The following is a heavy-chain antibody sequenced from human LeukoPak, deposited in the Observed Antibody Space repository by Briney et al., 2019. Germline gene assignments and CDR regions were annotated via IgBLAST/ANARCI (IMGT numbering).Heavy chain of an antibody. V-gene: IGHV1-46*01. Sequence: GASVKVSCRASGYTFTSHYMHWVRQAPGQGLEWMGVINPSVGSTSCPQKFQGRVTMSRDTSTSTVYMELSSLKSEDTAVYYCAAPGASGFVGNFWSGPLDFWGRGALVTVSS. CDR1: GYTFTSHY. CDR2: INPSVGST. D-gene: IGHD3-3*01. J-gene: IGHJ4*02. CDR3: AAPGASGFVGNFWSGPLDF.